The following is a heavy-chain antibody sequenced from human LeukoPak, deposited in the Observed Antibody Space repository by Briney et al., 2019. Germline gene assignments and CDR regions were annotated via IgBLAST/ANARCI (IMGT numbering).Heavy chain of an antibody. D-gene: IGHD3-22*01. Sequence: GGSLRLSCAASGFTFSSYGMSWVRQAPGKGLEWVSRINSDGSSTSYADSVKGRFTISRDNAKNTLYLQMNSLRAEDTAVYYCARDSSGSYWGQGTLVTVSS. CDR3: ARDSSGSY. J-gene: IGHJ4*02. V-gene: IGHV3-74*01. CDR1: GFTFSSYG. CDR2: INSDGSST.